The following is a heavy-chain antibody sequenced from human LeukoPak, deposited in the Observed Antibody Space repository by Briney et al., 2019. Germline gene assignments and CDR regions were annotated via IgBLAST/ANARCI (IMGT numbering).Heavy chain of an antibody. D-gene: IGHD3-10*01. CDR2: IKEDGSDK. J-gene: IGHJ4*02. CDR3: AKDSADFDSGSYLDY. Sequence: GGSLRLSCAASGFMFSSSWMAWVRQAPGKGLEWVANIKEDGSDKNYVDSMKGRFTISRDNAKNSLYLQMNSLRAEDTAVYYCAKDSADFDSGSYLDYWGQGTLVTVSS. V-gene: IGHV3-7*01. CDR1: GFMFSSSW.